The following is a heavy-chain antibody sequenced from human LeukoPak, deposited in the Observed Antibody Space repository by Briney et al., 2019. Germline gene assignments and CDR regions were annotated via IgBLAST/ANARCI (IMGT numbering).Heavy chain of an antibody. J-gene: IGHJ6*02. V-gene: IGHV3-33*01. Sequence: GGSLRLSCAASVFTFSSYGMYWVRQAPGKGLEWVAVIWYDGSKKYYADSVKGRFTISRDYSKNTLYLQMNSLRAEDTAVYYCAREGYSSSWYLGFYYYGMDVWGQGTTVTVSS. D-gene: IGHD6-13*01. CDR2: IWYDGSKK. CDR1: VFTFSSYG. CDR3: AREGYSSSWYLGFYYYGMDV.